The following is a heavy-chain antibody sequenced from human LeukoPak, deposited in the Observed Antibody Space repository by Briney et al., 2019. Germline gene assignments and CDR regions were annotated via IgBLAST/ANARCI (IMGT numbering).Heavy chain of an antibody. V-gene: IGHV3-33*01. CDR1: GFTFSSYG. CDR3: ARDLDLAVAAPLGH. J-gene: IGHJ4*02. D-gene: IGHD6-19*01. Sequence: GGSLRLSCAASGFTFSSYGMHWVRQAPGKGLEWVAVIWYDGSNKYYADSVKDRFTISRDNSKNTLYLQMNSLRAEDTAVYYCARDLDLAVAAPLGHWGQGTLVTVSS. CDR2: IWYDGSNK.